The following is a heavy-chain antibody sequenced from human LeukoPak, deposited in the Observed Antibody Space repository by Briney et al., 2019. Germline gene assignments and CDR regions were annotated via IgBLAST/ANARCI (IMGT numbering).Heavy chain of an antibody. CDR3: AKEGPYDFWSGHASAFDI. J-gene: IGHJ3*02. CDR2: ISGNGGST. V-gene: IGHV3-23*01. Sequence: PGGSLRLSCAASGFTISSYAMNWVRQAPGKGLEWVSAISGNGGSTYYADSVKGRFTISRDNSKNTLYLQIDSLRAEDTAVYYCAKEGPYDFWSGHASAFDIWGQGTKVTVSS. CDR1: GFTISSYA. D-gene: IGHD3-3*01.